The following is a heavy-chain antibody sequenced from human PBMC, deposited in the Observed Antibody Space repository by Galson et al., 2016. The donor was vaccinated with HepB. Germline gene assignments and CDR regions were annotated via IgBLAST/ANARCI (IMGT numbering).Heavy chain of an antibody. V-gene: IGHV3-73*01. CDR3: SVTTMTLFDY. CDR2: IRDKGDDYAT. J-gene: IGHJ4*02. D-gene: IGHD4-17*01. Sequence: SLRLSCAASMSTFSGSAVHWFRQSPGKGLEWIGRIRDKGDDYATVYGASLKDRSNFSIDDSKETAYLHMTSLKTDDTAVYYCSVTTMTLFDYWGRGTLVTVSS. CDR1: MSTFSGSA.